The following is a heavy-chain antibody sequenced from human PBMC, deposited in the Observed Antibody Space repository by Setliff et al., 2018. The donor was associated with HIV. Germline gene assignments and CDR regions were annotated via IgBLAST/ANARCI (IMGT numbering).Heavy chain of an antibody. J-gene: IGHJ4*02. CDR1: GFIFSDYY. CDR3: AREVGSGWNGYFDY. CDR2: ISSSRVYT. Sequence: GGSLRLSCAASGFIFSDYYMSWIRQAPGKGLEWVSYISSSRVYTNYADCVKGRFTISRDNAKYSLYLQMNSLRAEDTAVYYCAREVGSGWNGYFDYWGQGTLVTVSS. V-gene: IGHV3-11*05. D-gene: IGHD6-19*01.